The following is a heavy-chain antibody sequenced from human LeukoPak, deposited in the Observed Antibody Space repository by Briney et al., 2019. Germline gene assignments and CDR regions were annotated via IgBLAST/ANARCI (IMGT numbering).Heavy chain of an antibody. J-gene: IGHJ2*01. D-gene: IGHD6-13*01. CDR1: GFTVSSNY. V-gene: IGHV3-66*01. CDR3: ARVQRVAAAQKGGWYFDL. CDR2: IYSGGST. Sequence: GGSLRLSCAASGFTVSSNYMSWVRQAPGKGLEWVSVIYSGGSTYYADSVKGRFTISRDNSKNTLYLQMNSLRAEDTAVYYCARVQRVAAAQKGGWYFDLWGRGTLVTVSS.